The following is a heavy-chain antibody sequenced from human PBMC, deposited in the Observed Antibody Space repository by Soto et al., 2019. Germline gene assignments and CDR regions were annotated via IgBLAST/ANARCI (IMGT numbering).Heavy chain of an antibody. Sequence: PLVPLSLTCAVYGGSFRGFYWRCISKQTGKGLEWIGEINHSGTTTYNPSLRSRVTISVDKPNNQFSLKMRYMTAADTAVYYCGTLPPRIELTLLPTPTWGQGTLVTVSS. CDR1: GGSFRGFY. J-gene: IGHJ4*02. CDR2: INHSGTT. V-gene: IGHV4-34*01. D-gene: IGHD2-8*01. CDR3: GTLPPRIELTLLPTPT.